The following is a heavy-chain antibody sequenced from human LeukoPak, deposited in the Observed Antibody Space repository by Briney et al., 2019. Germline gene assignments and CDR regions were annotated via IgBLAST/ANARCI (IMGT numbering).Heavy chain of an antibody. CDR1: GVSISSYY. J-gene: IGHJ3*02. V-gene: IGHV4-59*08. CDR2: IYYSGST. CDR3: ARLRDPYDAFDI. Sequence: SETLSLTCTVSGVSISSYYWSWIRQPPGKGLEWIGYIYYSGSTNYNPSLKSRVTISVDTSKNQFSLKLSSVTAADTAVYYCARLRDPYDAFDIWGQGTMVTVSS.